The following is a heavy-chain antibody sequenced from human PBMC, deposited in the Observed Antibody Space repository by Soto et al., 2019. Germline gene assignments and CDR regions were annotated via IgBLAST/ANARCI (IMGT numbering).Heavy chain of an antibody. D-gene: IGHD6-19*01. J-gene: IGHJ4*02. Sequence: QVQLQESGPGLVKPSETLSLICSVSGDSISTYCWSWIRQPAGKGLEWIGRIYPSGDTIYNPSLKRRVAISVDTSKNQFSLRVTSVTAADTAVYYCAREYTEIVAGPTAYYFDYWGQGTLVTVSS. CDR1: GDSISTYC. V-gene: IGHV4-4*07. CDR2: IYPSGDT. CDR3: AREYTEIVAGPTAYYFDY.